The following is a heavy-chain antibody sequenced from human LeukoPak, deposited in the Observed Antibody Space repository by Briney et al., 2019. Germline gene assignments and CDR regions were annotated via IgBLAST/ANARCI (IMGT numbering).Heavy chain of an antibody. Sequence: SETLSLTRTVSGGSISNSYWNWIRQPPGRGLEWIGYAHYSGGTNYNPSLKSRLTISVDTSKNQFSLQLRSVTAADTAVYYCARDGGYNSGWPYFDYWGQGTLVPVSS. CDR1: GGSISNSY. D-gene: IGHD6-19*01. CDR2: AHYSGGT. V-gene: IGHV4-59*01. CDR3: ARDGGYNSGWPYFDY. J-gene: IGHJ4*02.